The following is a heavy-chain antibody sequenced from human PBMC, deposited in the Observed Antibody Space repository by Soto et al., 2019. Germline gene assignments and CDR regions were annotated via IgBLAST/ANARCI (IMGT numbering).Heavy chain of an antibody. CDR2: ITGSSSTI. J-gene: IGHJ4*02. CDR3: ARTGSNGFLDY. V-gene: IGHV3-48*01. CDR1: GFTLSSYS. Sequence: GGSLRLSCEASGFTLSSYSMNWARQAPGKGLEWVSYITGSSSTIYYTDSVKGRFTISRDNAKNSLYLQMNSLRAEDTAVYYCARTGSNGFLDYWGQGTRVTVSS. D-gene: IGHD3-16*01.